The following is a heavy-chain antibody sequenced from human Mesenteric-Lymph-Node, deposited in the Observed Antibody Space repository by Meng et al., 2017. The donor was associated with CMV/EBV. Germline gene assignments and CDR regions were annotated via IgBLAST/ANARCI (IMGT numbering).Heavy chain of an antibody. CDR2: IYYGGGT. CDR3: VATWFKYWYFDL. V-gene: IGHV4-39*01. J-gene: IGHJ2*01. D-gene: IGHD3-10*01. Sequence: SETLSLTSSVSGDSTGSSYYWAWIRQPPGKDLAWIGAIYYGGGTYYNPSLKSRVAIFVDTSQNQFPLKLSSVTAAVTAVSYCVATWFKYWYFDLWGRGTLVTVSS. CDR1: GDSTGSSYY.